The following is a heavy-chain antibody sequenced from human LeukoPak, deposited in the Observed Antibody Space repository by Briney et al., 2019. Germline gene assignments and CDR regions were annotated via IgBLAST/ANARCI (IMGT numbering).Heavy chain of an antibody. D-gene: IGHD3-22*01. CDR3: ARVEYYYDSSGYQRGYYFDY. J-gene: IGHJ4*02. CDR1: GYTFTSYG. CDR2: ISAYNGNT. Sequence: ASVKVSCKASGYTFTSYGISWVRQAPGQGLEWMGWISAYNGNTNYAQKLQGRVTMTTDTSTSTAYMELRSLRSDDTAVHYCARVEYYYDSSGYQRGYYFDYWGQGTLVTVSS. V-gene: IGHV1-18*01.